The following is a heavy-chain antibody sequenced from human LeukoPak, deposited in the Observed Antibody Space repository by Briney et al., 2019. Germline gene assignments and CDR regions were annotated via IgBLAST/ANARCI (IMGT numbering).Heavy chain of an antibody. D-gene: IGHD6-13*01. CDR2: TSSSSSYI. Sequence: GGSLRLSCAASGFTFSSYSMNWVRQAPGKGLEWVSSTSSSSSYIYYADSVKGRFTISRDNAKNSLYLQMHSLRAEDTAVYYCARDYSSIPFDYWGQGTLVTVSS. CDR1: GFTFSSYS. CDR3: ARDYSSIPFDY. V-gene: IGHV3-21*01. J-gene: IGHJ4*02.